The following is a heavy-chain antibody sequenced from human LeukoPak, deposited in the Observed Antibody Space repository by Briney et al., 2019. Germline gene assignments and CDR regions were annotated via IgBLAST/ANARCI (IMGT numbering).Heavy chain of an antibody. CDR2: MSPNSGNT. CDR3: ARKNYDFWSGYYPSYYYYYYMGV. D-gene: IGHD3-3*01. J-gene: IGHJ6*03. V-gene: IGHV1-8*01. Sequence: GASVKVSCKASGYTFTSYDINWVRQATGQGLEWMGWMSPNSGNTGYAQKFQGRVTMTRNTSISTAYMELSSLRSEDTAVYYCARKNYDFWSGYYPSYYYYYYMGVWGKGTTVTVSS. CDR1: GYTFTSYD.